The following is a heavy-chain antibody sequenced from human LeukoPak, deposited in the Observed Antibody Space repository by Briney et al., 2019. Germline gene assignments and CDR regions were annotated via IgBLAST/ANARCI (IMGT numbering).Heavy chain of an antibody. Sequence: GGSLRLSCAASGFTFNDYGMSWVRQAPGKRLEWVSGINWNGGSTGYADSVKGRFTISRDNAKNSLYLQMNSLRAEDTALYHCARGDTGDYYYMDVWGKGTTVTISS. D-gene: IGHD3-9*01. J-gene: IGHJ6*03. CDR1: GFTFNDYG. CDR3: ARGDTGDYYYMDV. CDR2: INWNGGST. V-gene: IGHV3-20*01.